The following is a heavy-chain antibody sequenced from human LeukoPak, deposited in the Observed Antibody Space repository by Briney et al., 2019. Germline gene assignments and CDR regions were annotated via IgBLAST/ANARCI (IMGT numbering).Heavy chain of an antibody. Sequence: SETLSLTCAVYGGSFSGYFWTWIRQSPGKGLEWIGEINHSGSTNSNPSLKSRVTISVDTSKNCFSLKLSSVTAADTAVYYCARGAKIVRYYYYYYFMDVWGKGTTVTVSS. V-gene: IGHV4-34*01. D-gene: IGHD6-6*01. J-gene: IGHJ6*03. CDR2: INHSGST. CDR1: GGSFSGYF. CDR3: ARGAKIVRYYYYYYFMDV.